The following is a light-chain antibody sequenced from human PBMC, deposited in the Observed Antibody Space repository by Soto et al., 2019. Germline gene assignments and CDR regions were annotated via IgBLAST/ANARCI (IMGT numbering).Light chain of an antibody. CDR3: QQYNSYSGM. V-gene: IGKV3-20*01. J-gene: IGKJ1*01. Sequence: EIVLTQSPGTLSLSPGERATLSCRASQSVRSSYLAWYQQKPGQAPRLLIYGASSRATGIPDRFSGSGSGTDFTLTISRLEPEDFASYYCQQYNSYSGMFGQGTKVDIK. CDR1: QSVRSSY. CDR2: GAS.